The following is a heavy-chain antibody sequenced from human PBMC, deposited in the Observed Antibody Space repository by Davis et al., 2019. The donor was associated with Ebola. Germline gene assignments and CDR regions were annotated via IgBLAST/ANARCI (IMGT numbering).Heavy chain of an antibody. CDR2: INPNSGGT. V-gene: IGHV1-2*06. D-gene: IGHD3-10*01. J-gene: IGHJ5*02. Sequence: AASVKVSCKASGYTFSGYYMHWVRQAPGQGLEWLGRINPNSGGTSYAQKFQGRVTMTRDTSTSTVYMELSSLRSEDTAVYYCARGRGRFGEVIKNWFDPWGQGTLVTVSS. CDR1: GYTFSGYY. CDR3: ARGRGRFGEVIKNWFDP.